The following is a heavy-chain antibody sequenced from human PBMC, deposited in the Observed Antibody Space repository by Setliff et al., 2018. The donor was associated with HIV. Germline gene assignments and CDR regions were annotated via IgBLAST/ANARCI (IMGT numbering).Heavy chain of an antibody. CDR3: ARDEATGGVDY. Sequence: LRLSCAASGFPFGNYNMNWVRQAPGKGLEWVSSIVASSTYIYYADSVKGRFTISRDNAKNSLYLQMKSLRAEDTAVYYCARDEATGGVDYWGQGTLVTVSS. CDR2: IVASSTYI. D-gene: IGHD3-16*01. CDR1: GFPFGNYN. V-gene: IGHV3-21*01. J-gene: IGHJ4*02.